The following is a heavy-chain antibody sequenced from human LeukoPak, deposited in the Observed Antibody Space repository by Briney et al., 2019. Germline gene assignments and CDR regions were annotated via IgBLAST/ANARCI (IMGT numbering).Heavy chain of an antibody. D-gene: IGHD5-24*01. Sequence: ASVKVSCTASGYTFTGYYIHWVRQTPGQGLEWMGWITPSGGTNYPQKFQGRVAITRDTSITTAYMDLSRLASDDTAVYYCARDRYGDGFAHFDYWGQGALVTVSS. CDR3: ARDRYGDGFAHFDY. CDR1: GYTFTGYY. CDR2: ITPSGGT. J-gene: IGHJ4*02. V-gene: IGHV1-2*02.